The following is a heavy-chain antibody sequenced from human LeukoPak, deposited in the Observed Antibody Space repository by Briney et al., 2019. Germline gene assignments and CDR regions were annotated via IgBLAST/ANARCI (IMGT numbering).Heavy chain of an antibody. CDR1: GGTFSSYA. Sequence: ASVTVSCKASGGTFSSYAISWVRQAPGQGLEWMGGIIPIFGTANYAQKFQGRVTITADKSTSTAYMELSSLRSEDTAVYYCARAKGYCSGGSCYWLTWGQGTLVTVSS. CDR2: IIPIFGTA. CDR3: ARAKGYCSGGSCYWLT. D-gene: IGHD2-15*01. V-gene: IGHV1-69*06. J-gene: IGHJ5*02.